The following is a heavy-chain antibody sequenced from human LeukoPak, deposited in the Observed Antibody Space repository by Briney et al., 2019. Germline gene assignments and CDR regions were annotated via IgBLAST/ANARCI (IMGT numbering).Heavy chain of an antibody. Sequence: ASVKVSCKASGYTFTSYGISWVRQAPGQGLEWMGWISAYNGNTNYAQKLQGRVTMTTDTSTSTAYMELRSLRSDGTAVYYCARDRDYDILTGYYNNWFDPWGQGTLVTVSS. J-gene: IGHJ5*02. D-gene: IGHD3-9*01. CDR2: ISAYNGNT. CDR3: ARDRDYDILTGYYNNWFDP. CDR1: GYTFTSYG. V-gene: IGHV1-18*01.